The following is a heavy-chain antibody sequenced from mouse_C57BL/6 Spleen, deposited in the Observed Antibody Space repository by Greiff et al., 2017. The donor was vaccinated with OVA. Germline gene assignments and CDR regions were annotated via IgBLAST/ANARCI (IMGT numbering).Heavy chain of an antibody. Sequence: EVQLQQSGPELVKPGASVKMSCKASGYTFTDYNMHWVKQSHGKSLEWIGYINPNNGGTRYNQKFKGKAKLTVNKSSSTAYMELRSLTSEDSAVYYCARDLYYEYDRDFDYWGQGTTLTVSS. J-gene: IGHJ2*01. CDR2: INPNNGGT. CDR1: GYTFTDYN. CDR3: ARDLYYEYDRDFDY. V-gene: IGHV1-22*01. D-gene: IGHD2-4*01.